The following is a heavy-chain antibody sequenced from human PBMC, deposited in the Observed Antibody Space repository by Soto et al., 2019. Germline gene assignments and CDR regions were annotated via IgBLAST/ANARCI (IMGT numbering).Heavy chain of an antibody. D-gene: IGHD2-21*02. J-gene: IGHJ4*02. CDR1: GFTFSAYA. CDR3: AKEETASRAFDY. Sequence: GVLRLSCAASGFTFSAYAMTWVRQAPGKGVEWVSAVSASGGSTYYADSVRGRFTISRDNSKNTLYLQINSLSAEDTAVYYCAKEETASRAFDYWGQGSPVTVS. CDR2: VSASGGST. V-gene: IGHV3-23*01.